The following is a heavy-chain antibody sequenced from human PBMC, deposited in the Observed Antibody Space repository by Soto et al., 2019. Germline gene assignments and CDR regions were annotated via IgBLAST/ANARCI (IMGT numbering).Heavy chain of an antibody. Sequence: EVQLVESGGGLIQPGGSLRLSCAASGFTVINKYMTWVRQAPGKGLEWVSVLYASGDTYYADSVKGRFTISRDNSNNTLHLQMNSLRAEDTAVYYCANLAVAAPRDHWGQGTLVTVSS. CDR2: LYASGDT. CDR1: GFTVINKY. D-gene: IGHD6-19*01. CDR3: ANLAVAAPRDH. V-gene: IGHV3-53*01. J-gene: IGHJ4*02.